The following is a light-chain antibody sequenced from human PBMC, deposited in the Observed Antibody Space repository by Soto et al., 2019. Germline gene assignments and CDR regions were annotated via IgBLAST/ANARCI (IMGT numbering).Light chain of an antibody. V-gene: IGLV2-14*01. CDR1: SSDIGGYNL. CDR3: TSYSRITTLEV. J-gene: IGLJ2*01. Sequence: QSALTQPASVSGSPGQSITISCTGTSSDIGGYNLVSWFQQHPGTAPKLMIYDVSTRPSGVSNRFSGSKSDNTASLTISGLQAEDEADYYCTSYSRITTLEVFGGGTKLTVL. CDR2: DVS.